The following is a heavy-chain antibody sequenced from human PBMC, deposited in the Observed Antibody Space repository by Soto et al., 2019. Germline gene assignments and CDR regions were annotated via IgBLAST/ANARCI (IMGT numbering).Heavy chain of an antibody. Sequence: ASVKVSCKASGCTFTSYDINWVRQATGQGLEWMGWMNPNSGNTGYAQKFQGRVTMTRNPSMSTAYMELSSLRSEDTAVYYCTRGSNMAAVIDYWGQGTLVTVSS. J-gene: IGHJ4*02. D-gene: IGHD6-13*01. CDR2: MNPNSGNT. CDR1: GCTFTSYD. CDR3: TRGSNMAAVIDY. V-gene: IGHV1-8*01.